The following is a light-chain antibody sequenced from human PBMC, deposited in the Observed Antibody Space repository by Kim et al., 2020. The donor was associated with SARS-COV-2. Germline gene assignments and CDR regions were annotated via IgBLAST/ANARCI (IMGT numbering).Light chain of an antibody. J-gene: IGLJ3*02. CDR3: SSRDSTGYHWV. CDR1: SLKTYY. V-gene: IGLV3-19*01. Sequence: SSELTQDPSVSVALGQTVRITCRGDSLKTYYASWFQHQPGQAPILVFYSKDKRPSRIPDRFSGSSSGDTSSLTITGAQAEDEADYFCSSRDSTGYHWVFG. CDR2: SKD.